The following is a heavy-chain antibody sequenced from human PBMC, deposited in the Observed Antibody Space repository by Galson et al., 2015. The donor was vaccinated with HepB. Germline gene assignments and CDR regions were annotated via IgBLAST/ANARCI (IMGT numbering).Heavy chain of an antibody. CDR3: VKDYADKAMTLETAALLEY. V-gene: IGHV3-23*01. CDR2: IIASGGGT. D-gene: IGHD3-16*01. Sequence: SLRLSCAASGFTFRNYAMSWVRQAPGKGLEWVSGIIASGGGTYDADSVRGRFTISRDNYKNMLYPQMNSLRAEDSAVYYCVKDYADKAMTLETAALLEYWGQGALVTVSP. J-gene: IGHJ4*02. CDR1: GFTFRNYA.